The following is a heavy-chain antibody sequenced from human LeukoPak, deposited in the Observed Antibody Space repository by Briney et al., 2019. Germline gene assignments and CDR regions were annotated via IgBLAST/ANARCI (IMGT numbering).Heavy chain of an antibody. CDR3: ARDHYDFWSGPKPYFDY. J-gene: IGHJ4*02. D-gene: IGHD3-3*01. CDR2: IYTSGSI. Sequence: PSETLSLTCTVSGGSISSYYWSWIRQPAGKGLEWIGRIYTSGSITCNPSLKSRVSMSVDTSKNQFSLKLSSVTAADTAVYYCARDHYDFWSGPKPYFDYWGQGTLVTVSS. CDR1: GGSISSYY. V-gene: IGHV4-4*07.